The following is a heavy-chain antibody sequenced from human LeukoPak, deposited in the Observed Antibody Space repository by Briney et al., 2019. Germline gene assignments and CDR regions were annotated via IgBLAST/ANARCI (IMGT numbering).Heavy chain of an antibody. V-gene: IGHV4-30-2*01. CDR3: ARAERGYYGSGSLFEFDY. D-gene: IGHD3-10*01. J-gene: IGHJ4*02. Sequence: PSEPLSLTCAVSVGSISSGGYSWSWIRHPPGKALEWIGYIFHSGSPSSNPSLKSRVTISVDRSKNQFSLKLSSVAAADKAVYYCARAERGYYGSGSLFEFDYWGQGTLVTVSS. CDR2: IFHSGSP. CDR1: VGSISSGGYS.